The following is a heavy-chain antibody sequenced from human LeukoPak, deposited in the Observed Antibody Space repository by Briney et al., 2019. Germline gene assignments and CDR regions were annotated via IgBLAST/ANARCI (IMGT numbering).Heavy chain of an antibody. V-gene: IGHV3-7*01. CDR1: GFTFSSFW. D-gene: IGHD6-13*01. J-gene: IGHJ4*02. CDR2: IDQDGNLR. Sequence: TGGSLRLSCAASGFTFSSFWMSWVRQAPGKGLDFVANIDQDGNLRNYVDSVKSRFIISRVNAKDSLYLQMDSLRADDTAVNFCAGDAGSSSFDYWGLGTPVTVSS. CDR3: AGDAGSSSFDY.